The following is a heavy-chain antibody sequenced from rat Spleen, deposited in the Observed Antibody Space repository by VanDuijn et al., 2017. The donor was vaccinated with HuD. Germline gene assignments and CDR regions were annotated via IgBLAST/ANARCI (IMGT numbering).Heavy chain of an antibody. J-gene: IGHJ1*01. D-gene: IGHD5-1*01. Sequence: EVQLAESGGGLVQPGRSLKLSCAASGFTFSDYGMAWVLQAPTKGLEWVASISYDGGSTYYRDSVKGRFTISRDNAKSTLYLQMESLRSEDTATYYCEKANGSAYYGYFDFWGPGTMVTVSS. CDR2: ISYDGGST. CDR1: GFTFSDYG. V-gene: IGHV5-20*01. CDR3: EKANGSAYYGYFDF.